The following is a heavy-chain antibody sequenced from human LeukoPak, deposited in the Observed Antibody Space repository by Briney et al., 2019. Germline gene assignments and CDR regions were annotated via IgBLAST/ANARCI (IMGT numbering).Heavy chain of an antibody. D-gene: IGHD1-26*01. CDR3: AREPRSGSYLDVNWFDP. CDR2: INAGNGHT. J-gene: IGHJ5*02. Sequence: GASVKVSCKASGYTFSGYAVHWVRQAPGQRFEWMGWINAGNGHTKYSQNFQGRVTITRDSSANIVYMELSSLTSEDTAVYYCAREPRSGSYLDVNWFDPWGQGTLVTVSS. CDR1: GYTFSGYA. V-gene: IGHV1-3*01.